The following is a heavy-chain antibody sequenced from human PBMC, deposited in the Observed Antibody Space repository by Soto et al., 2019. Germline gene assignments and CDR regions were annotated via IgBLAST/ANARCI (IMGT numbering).Heavy chain of an antibody. CDR1: GFTFSSYA. V-gene: IGHV3-30-3*01. CDR3: ARESAVGAAFVY. J-gene: IGHJ4*02. Sequence: GGSLRLSCAASGFTFSSYAMHWVRQAPGKGLEWVAVISYDGSNKYYADSVKGRFTISRDNSKNTLYLQMNSLRAEDTAVYYCARESAVGAAFVYWGQGTLVTVSS. D-gene: IGHD2-15*01. CDR2: ISYDGSNK.